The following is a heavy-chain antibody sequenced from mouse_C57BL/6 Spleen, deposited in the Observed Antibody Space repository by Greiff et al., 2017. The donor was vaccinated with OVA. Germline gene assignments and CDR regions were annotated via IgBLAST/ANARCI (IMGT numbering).Heavy chain of an antibody. V-gene: IGHV1-64*01. D-gene: IGHD1-3*01. J-gene: IGHJ3*01. CDR2: IHPNSGST. CDR3: ASTLSGSWFAY. Sequence: QVQLQQPGAELVKPGASVKLSCKASGYTFTSYWMHWVKQRPGQGLEWIGMIHPNSGSTNYNEKFKSKATLTVDKSSSTAYMQLSSLTSEDSAVYYCASTLSGSWFAYWGQGTVVTVSA. CDR1: GYTFTSYW.